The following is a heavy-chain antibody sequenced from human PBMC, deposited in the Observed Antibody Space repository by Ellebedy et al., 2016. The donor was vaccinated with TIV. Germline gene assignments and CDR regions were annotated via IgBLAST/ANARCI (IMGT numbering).Heavy chain of an antibody. V-gene: IGHV3-53*01. Sequence: PGGSLRLSCAASGFLVSVSYINWVRQGPRKGLEWVSTLYPLGATYYADSVKGRFIISRETATNTVYLQLSSLRREDTAVYFCTRGGYSSSFGPPWGQGTTVTVSS. CDR1: GFLVSVSY. CDR2: LYPLGAT. D-gene: IGHD6-13*01. CDR3: TRGGYSSSFGPP. J-gene: IGHJ6*02.